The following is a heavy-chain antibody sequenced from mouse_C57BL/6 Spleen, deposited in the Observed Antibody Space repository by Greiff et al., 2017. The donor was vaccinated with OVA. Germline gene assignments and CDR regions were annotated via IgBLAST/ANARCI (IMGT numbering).Heavy chain of an antibody. CDR3: ARGGVPGYFDV. V-gene: IGHV1-85*01. Sequence: QVQLKESGPELVKPGASVKLSCKASGYTFTSYDINWVKQRPGQGLEWIGWIYPRDGSTKYNEKVKGKATLAVDTSSSPAYMGLHSLTSEDSAFYFCARGGVPGYFDVWGTGTTLTVSS. J-gene: IGHJ1*03. CDR1: GYTFTSYD. CDR2: IYPRDGST.